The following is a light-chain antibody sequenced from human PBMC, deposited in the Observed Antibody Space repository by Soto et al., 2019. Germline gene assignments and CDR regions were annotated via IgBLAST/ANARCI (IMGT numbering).Light chain of an antibody. J-gene: IGLJ1*01. CDR2: RNN. V-gene: IGLV1-47*01. Sequence: QSVLTPPPSASGTPGQGVTISCSGSTSNIGSNYVYWYQQLPGTAPTLLIYRNNQRPSGVPDRFPGSKSGTSASLAISGLRFDDEADYFCATWDDSLNGFYVFGTGTKVNVL. CDR3: ATWDDSLNGFYV. CDR1: TSNIGSNY.